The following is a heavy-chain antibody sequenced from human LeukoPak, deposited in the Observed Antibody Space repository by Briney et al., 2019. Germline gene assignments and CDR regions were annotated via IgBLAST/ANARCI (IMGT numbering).Heavy chain of an antibody. CDR3: TVLGQAAASAY. J-gene: IGHJ4*02. CDR2: IKYTTDGGPT. V-gene: IGHV3-15*01. CDR1: GFSFSNAW. D-gene: IGHD6-13*01. Sequence: GGSLRLSCAASGFSFSNAWMSWVRQTPGKGLEWVGLIKYTTDGGPTDYAAPVKGRFTILRDDSKNTLYLQMNSLKTEDTAVYYCTVLGQAAASAYWGQGTLVTVSS.